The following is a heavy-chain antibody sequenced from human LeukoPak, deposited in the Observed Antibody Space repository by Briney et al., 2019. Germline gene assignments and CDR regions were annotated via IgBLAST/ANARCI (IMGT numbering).Heavy chain of an antibody. CDR3: GSGYNWNDLDY. Sequence: ASVTVSFKASGYTFTAYYLHWVRQAPGQGRECIGCINSNPSRTNSAQMFRGTSTMTMDTSLSTAYMELTRLTSDDTAVYYCGSGYNWNDLDYWGQGTLVTVSS. CDR2: INSNPSRT. J-gene: IGHJ4*02. CDR1: GYTFTAYY. D-gene: IGHD1-1*01. V-gene: IGHV1-2*02.